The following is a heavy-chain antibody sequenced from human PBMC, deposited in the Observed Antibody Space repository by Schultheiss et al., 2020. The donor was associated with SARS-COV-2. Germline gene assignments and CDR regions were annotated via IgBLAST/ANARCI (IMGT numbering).Heavy chain of an antibody. Sequence: SETLSLTCAVSGGSFSGFYWSWIRQPPGKGLEWIGEINRSGSTNYNPSLKSRVTISVDTSKNQFSLKLSSVTAADTAVYYCARGGYYYDSSGRLDYWGQGSLVTVSS. V-gene: IGHV4-34*01. CDR1: GGSFSGFY. CDR2: INRSGST. CDR3: ARGGYYYDSSGRLDY. D-gene: IGHD3-22*01. J-gene: IGHJ4*02.